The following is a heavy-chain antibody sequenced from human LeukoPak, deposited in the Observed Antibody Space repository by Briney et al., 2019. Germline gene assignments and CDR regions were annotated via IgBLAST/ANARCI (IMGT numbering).Heavy chain of an antibody. CDR3: AIKNYYDSSGPFDY. CDR2: ISWNSGST. J-gene: IGHJ4*02. D-gene: IGHD3-22*01. CDR1: GFTFDDYA. Sequence: PGGSLRLSCAASGFTFDDYAMHWVRQAPGKGLEWVSGISWNSGSTGYADSVKGRFTISRDNAKNSLYLQMNSLRAEDTALYYCAIKNYYDSSGPFDYWGQGTLVTVSS. V-gene: IGHV3-9*01.